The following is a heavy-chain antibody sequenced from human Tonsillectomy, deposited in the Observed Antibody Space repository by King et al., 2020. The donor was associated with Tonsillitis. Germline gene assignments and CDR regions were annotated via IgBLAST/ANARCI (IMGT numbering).Heavy chain of an antibody. Sequence: VQLVESGGGLVQPGRSLRLSCTGSGFTFGNYAMSWVRQAPGKGLEWVGFIRSKAYGGTSEYAASVKDRFSISRDDSKSIAYLQMNSLKIEDTAVYYCNGPDQDYYYIDVWGKGTTVTVSS. CDR1: GFTFGNYA. V-gene: IGHV3-49*04. J-gene: IGHJ6*03. CDR3: NGPDQDYYYIDV. D-gene: IGHD2-2*01. CDR2: IRSKAYGGTS.